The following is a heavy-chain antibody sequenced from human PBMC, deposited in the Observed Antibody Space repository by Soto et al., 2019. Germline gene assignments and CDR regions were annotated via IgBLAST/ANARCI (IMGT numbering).Heavy chain of an antibody. CDR1: GGSFSGYY. CDR3: ARGGDGMDV. J-gene: IGHJ6*02. V-gene: IGHV4-34*01. CDR2: INHSGST. Sequence: SETLSLTCAVYGGSFSGYYWSWIRQPPGKGLEWIGEINHSGSTNYNPSLKSRVTISVDTSKNQFSLKLSSVTAADTAVSYCARGGDGMDVWGQGTTVTVSS. D-gene: IGHD3-10*01.